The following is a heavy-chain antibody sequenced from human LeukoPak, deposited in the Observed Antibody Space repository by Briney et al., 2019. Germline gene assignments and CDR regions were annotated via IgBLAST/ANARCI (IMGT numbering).Heavy chain of an antibody. D-gene: IGHD5-12*01. Sequence: GGSLRLSCAASEFTFSSYWMSWVRQAPGKGLEWVANIKEDGGEQYYADSVKGRFSISRDNANNSFYLQMNNLRAEDTAVCYCAVGIGWLIDWGQGTLVTVSS. V-gene: IGHV3-7*01. CDR2: IKEDGGEQ. CDR1: EFTFSSYW. CDR3: AVGIGWLID. J-gene: IGHJ4*02.